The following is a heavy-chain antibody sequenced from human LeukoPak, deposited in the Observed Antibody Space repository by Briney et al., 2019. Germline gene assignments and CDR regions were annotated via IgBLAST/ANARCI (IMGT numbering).Heavy chain of an antibody. Sequence: PSETLSLTCAVYGGSFSGYYWSWIRQPPGKGLEWTGEINHSGSTNYNPSLKSRVTISVDTSKNQFSLKLSSVTAADAAVYYCARGSDSSPINPYYYYYYMDVWGKGTTVTVSS. CDR1: GGSFSGYY. J-gene: IGHJ6*03. CDR3: ARGSDSSPINPYYYYYYMDV. V-gene: IGHV4-34*01. D-gene: IGHD6-13*01. CDR2: INHSGST.